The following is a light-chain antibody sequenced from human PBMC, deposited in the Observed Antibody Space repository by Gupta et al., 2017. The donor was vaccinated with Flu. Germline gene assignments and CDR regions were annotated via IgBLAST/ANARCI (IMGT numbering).Light chain of an antibody. CDR2: EVS. Sequence: QSALTQPASASGSPGQSIAISCTGTSSDIGGYDYVSWYQQHPGKAPKLMLFEVSRRPAGSSDRFSGSRSGNTASLTISGLLAEDEAFYYCSSYTNAKTVVVFGGGTKLTVL. CDR1: SSDIGGYDY. J-gene: IGLJ2*01. V-gene: IGLV2-14*01. CDR3: SSYTNAKTVVV.